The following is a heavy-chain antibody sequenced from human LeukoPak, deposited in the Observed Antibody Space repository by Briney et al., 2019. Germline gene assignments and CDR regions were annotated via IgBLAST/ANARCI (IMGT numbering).Heavy chain of an antibody. Sequence: GGFLRLSCAASGFTFSNYAMSWVRQAPGKGLEWVAVIWYDGSNKYYADSVKGRFTISRDNSKNTLYLQMNSLRAEDTAVYYCARELGNGYFDYWGQGTLVTVSS. J-gene: IGHJ4*02. V-gene: IGHV3-33*08. CDR2: IWYDGSNK. D-gene: IGHD7-27*01. CDR1: GFTFSNYA. CDR3: ARELGNGYFDY.